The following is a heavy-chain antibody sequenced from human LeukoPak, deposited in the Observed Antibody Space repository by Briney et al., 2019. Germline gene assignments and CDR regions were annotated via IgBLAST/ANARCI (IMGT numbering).Heavy chain of an antibody. D-gene: IGHD3-10*01. J-gene: IGHJ6*02. CDR2: IIPILGIA. CDR3: AREWFGELAYYYGMDV. V-gene: IGHV1-69*04. Sequence: SVKVPCKASGGTFSSYTISWVRQAPGQGLEWMGRIIPILGIANYAQKFQGRVTITADKSTSTAYMELSSLRSEDTAVYYCAREWFGELAYYYGMDVWGQGTTVTVSS. CDR1: GGTFSSYT.